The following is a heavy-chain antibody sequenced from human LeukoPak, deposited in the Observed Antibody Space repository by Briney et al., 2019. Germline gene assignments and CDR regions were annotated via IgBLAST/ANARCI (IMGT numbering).Heavy chain of an antibody. Sequence: SQTLSLTCTVSGGSISSGGYYWSWIRQHPGKGLEWIGYIYYSGSTYYNPSLKSRVTISVDTSKDQFSLKLGSVTAADTAVYYCARVRNTYYYDSSGYYYLDYWGQGTLVTVSS. CDR3: ARVRNTYYYDSSGYYYLDY. J-gene: IGHJ4*02. CDR1: GGSISSGGYY. V-gene: IGHV4-31*03. D-gene: IGHD3-22*01. CDR2: IYYSGST.